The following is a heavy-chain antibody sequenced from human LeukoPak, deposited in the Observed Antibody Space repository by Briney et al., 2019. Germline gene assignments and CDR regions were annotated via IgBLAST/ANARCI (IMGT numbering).Heavy chain of an antibody. CDR2: IASDGSST. Sequence: GGSLRLSCAASGFTFSSYWMNWVRQAPGKGLVWVSRIASDGSSTTYADSVKGRFSISRDNAKNTLYLQMNSLRAEDTAVYYCATHYYYYDSSGYYFGYFQHWGQGTLVTVSS. CDR1: GFTFSSYW. J-gene: IGHJ1*01. V-gene: IGHV3-74*01. D-gene: IGHD3-22*01. CDR3: ATHYYYYDSSGYYFGYFQH.